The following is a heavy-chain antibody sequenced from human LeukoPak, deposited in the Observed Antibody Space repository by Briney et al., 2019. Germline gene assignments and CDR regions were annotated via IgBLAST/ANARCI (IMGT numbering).Heavy chain of an antibody. V-gene: IGHV1-69*13. CDR3: ARDSEAYYYDSSGPNGPYNWFDP. Sequence: ASVKVSCKASGGTFSSYAISWVRQAPGQGLEWMGGIIPIFGTANYAQKFQGRVTITADESTSTAYMELSSLRSEDTAVYYCARDSEAYYYDSSGPNGPYNWFDPWGQGTLVTVSS. D-gene: IGHD3-22*01. CDR2: IIPIFGTA. CDR1: GGTFSSYA. J-gene: IGHJ5*02.